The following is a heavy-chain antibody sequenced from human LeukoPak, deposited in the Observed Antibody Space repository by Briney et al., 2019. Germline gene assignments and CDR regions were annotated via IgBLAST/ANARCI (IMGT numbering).Heavy chain of an antibody. CDR3: ARGNWGFHY. J-gene: IGHJ4*02. Sequence: QSGPGLVKPSQTLSLTCAISGDSVSSNSAVWNWIRQSPSRGLEWLGRTYYRSKWYNEYALSVKSRITINPDTSKNQLSLQLNSVTPEDTALYYCARGNWGFHYWGQGTLVTVSS. CDR1: GDSVSSNSAV. D-gene: IGHD7-27*01. V-gene: IGHV6-1*01. CDR2: TYYRSKWYN.